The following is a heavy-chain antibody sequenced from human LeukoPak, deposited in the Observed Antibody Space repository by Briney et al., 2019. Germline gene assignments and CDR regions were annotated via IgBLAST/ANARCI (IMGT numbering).Heavy chain of an antibody. J-gene: IGHJ4*02. V-gene: IGHV3-48*04. CDR3: ARSFYYYGSDY. CDR2: IGSNISAM. Sequence: GGSLRLSCAASGFTFSDYSMNWVRQAPGKGLEWVSYIGSNISAMYYADSVRGRFTISRDNAKSSLYLQMNSLRAEDTAVYYCARSFYYYGSDYWGQGTLVTVSS. D-gene: IGHD3-10*01. CDR1: GFTFSDYS.